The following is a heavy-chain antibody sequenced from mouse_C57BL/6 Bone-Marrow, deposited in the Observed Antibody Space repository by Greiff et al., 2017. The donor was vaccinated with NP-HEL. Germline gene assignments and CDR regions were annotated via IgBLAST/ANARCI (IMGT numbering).Heavy chain of an antibody. J-gene: IGHJ2*01. CDR2: IYPGSGST. D-gene: IGHD1-1*01. Sequence: VQGVESGAELVKPGASVKMSCKASGYTFTSYWITWVKQRPGQGLEWIGDIYPGSGSTNYNEKFKSKATLTVDTSSSTAYMQLSSLTSEDSAVYYCARLGFTTPTRVYWGQGTTLTVSS. CDR3: ARLGFTTPTRVY. V-gene: IGHV1-55*01. CDR1: GYTFTSYW.